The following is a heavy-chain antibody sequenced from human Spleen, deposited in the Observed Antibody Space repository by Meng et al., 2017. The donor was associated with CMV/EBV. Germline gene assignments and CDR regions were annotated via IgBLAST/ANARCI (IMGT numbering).Heavy chain of an antibody. Sequence: GGSLRLSCAASGFTFSSYWMSWVRQAPGKGLEWVSRISDDGSITTYADTVKGRFTISRDNSKNTLYLQMNSLRAEDTAVYYCAKDQDYDFWSGYRIGYFDYWGQGTLVTVSS. V-gene: IGHV3-23*01. CDR3: AKDQDYDFWSGYRIGYFDY. CDR2: ISDDGSIT. CDR1: GFTFSSYW. D-gene: IGHD3-3*01. J-gene: IGHJ4*02.